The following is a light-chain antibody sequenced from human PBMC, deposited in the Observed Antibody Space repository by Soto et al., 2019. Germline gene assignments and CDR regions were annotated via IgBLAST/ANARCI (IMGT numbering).Light chain of an antibody. Sequence: DIQMTQSPSTLPASVGDRVSITCRASQSISSWLAWYQQRPGKAPKLLIYKASTLETGVSSRFSGSESGTEFTLTISNLQPDDIATYYCQQYNSYPLTFGGGTQVEIK. CDR1: QSISSW. V-gene: IGKV1-5*03. CDR2: KAS. J-gene: IGKJ4*01. CDR3: QQYNSYPLT.